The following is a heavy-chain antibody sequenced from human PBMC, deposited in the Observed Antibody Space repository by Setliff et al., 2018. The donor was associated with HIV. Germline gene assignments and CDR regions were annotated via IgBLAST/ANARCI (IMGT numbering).Heavy chain of an antibody. J-gene: IGHJ4*02. CDR3: ARLKVSGVIDY. CDR2: IFSSGSA. CDR1: GGAFDTSSSY. D-gene: IGHD2-8*01. V-gene: IGHV4-39*01. Sequence: SETLSLTCTVSGGAFDTSSSYWGWIRQPPGKGLEYIGGIFSSGSAYYHPSLKSRVTISVDTSKNQLSLTLSSVTAADTAVYYCARLKVSGVIDYWGQGTLVTVSS.